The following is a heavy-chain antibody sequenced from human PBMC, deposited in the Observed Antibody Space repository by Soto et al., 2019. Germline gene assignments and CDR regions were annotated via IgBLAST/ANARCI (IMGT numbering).Heavy chain of an antibody. D-gene: IGHD6-19*01. CDR2: INGGGGT. CDR3: AKIPISSAWLDFDY. Sequence: EVQLLESGGGLVQPGGSLRLSCAASGFTFSTYAMSWVRQAPGKGLEWVAGINGGGGTYYADSVKGRFTISRDNSKNTLYLQMNSLSAEDTALYYCAKIPISSAWLDFDYWGQGTLVTVSS. CDR1: GFTFSTYA. J-gene: IGHJ4*02. V-gene: IGHV3-23*01.